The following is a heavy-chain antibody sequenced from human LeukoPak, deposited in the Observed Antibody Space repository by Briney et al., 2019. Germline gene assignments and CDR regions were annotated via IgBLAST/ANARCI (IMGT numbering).Heavy chain of an antibody. CDR2: ISRTSTDI. CDR3: ARDFRFLEDY. V-gene: IGHV3-21*01. CDR1: AFTFSDYT. Sequence: GGSLRLSCAASAFTFSDYTINWLRQAPGKGLEWVSSISRTSTDIFYADSVKGRFTISRDNAMNSLYLQMHSLRAEDTAVYYCARDFRFLEDYWGQGTLVTVSS. D-gene: IGHD3-3*01. J-gene: IGHJ4*02.